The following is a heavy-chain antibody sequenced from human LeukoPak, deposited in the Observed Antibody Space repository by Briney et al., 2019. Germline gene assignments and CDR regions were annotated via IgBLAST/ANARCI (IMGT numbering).Heavy chain of an antibody. V-gene: IGHV3-30*18. J-gene: IGHJ6*03. D-gene: IGHD5-12*01. CDR3: AKGGGYEAQYYYYYLDV. CDR2: ISYDGSNK. CDR1: GFTFTNYG. Sequence: GRSLRLSCAASGFTFTNYGMHWVRQAPGKGLEWVAVISYDGSNKYYRDSVKGRFTISRDNSKNTLYLQMKSLRAEDTAVYYCAKGGGYEAQYYYYYLDVWGKGTTVTISS.